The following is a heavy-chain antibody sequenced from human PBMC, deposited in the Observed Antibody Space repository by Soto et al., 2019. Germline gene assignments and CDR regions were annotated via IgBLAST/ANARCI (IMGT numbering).Heavy chain of an antibody. CDR1: GFTFSGFT. V-gene: IGHV3-73*01. D-gene: IGHD3-3*01. J-gene: IGHJ5*02. Sequence: GGSLRLSCAASGFTFSGFTMQWVRQAPGKGLEWVGRVRNKANDYATVYAASVQGRFTISRDDSKNTAYLHMTSLKPEDTAVYFCSRLEDDFWGTFEPWGQGTLVTVSS. CDR2: VRNKANDYAT. CDR3: SRLEDDFWGTFEP.